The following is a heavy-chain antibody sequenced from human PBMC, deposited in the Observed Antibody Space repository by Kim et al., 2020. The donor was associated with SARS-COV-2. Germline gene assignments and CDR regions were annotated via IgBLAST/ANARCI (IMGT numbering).Heavy chain of an antibody. CDR2: IYYSGST. Sequence: SETLSLTCTVSGGSISSGGYYWSWIRQHPGKVLEWIGYIYYSGSTYYNPSLKSRVTISVDTSKNQFSLKLSSVTAADTAVYYCAREPITMIVVVNAFDIWGQGTMVTVSS. CDR3: AREPITMIVVVNAFDI. J-gene: IGHJ3*02. V-gene: IGHV4-31*03. CDR1: GGSISSGGYY. D-gene: IGHD3-22*01.